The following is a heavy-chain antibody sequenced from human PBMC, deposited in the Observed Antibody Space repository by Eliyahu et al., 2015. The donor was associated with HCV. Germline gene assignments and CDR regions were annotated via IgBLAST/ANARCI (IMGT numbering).Heavy chain of an antibody. CDR1: AFSLTTRDVG. CDR2: IYRNNDK. CDR3: ARTLSLRPLDI. Sequence: QITLKEPDSWLVKPTQTLTLTCTFSAFSLTTRDVGXAWVRQPPGKALEWLAVIYRNNDKHYNPSLQSRLSVTKDRYGNQVVLQMTSMAPVDTGTYFCARTLSLRPLDIWGRGTTVTVSS. J-gene: IGHJ6*02. V-gene: IGHV2-5*01.